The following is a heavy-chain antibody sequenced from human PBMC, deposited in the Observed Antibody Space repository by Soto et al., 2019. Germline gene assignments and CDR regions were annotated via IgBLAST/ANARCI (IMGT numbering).Heavy chain of an antibody. V-gene: IGHV3-30-3*01. Sequence: GGSLRLSCAASGFTFSSGIMHWVRQAPGKGPEWVAVISYDGNNKYYGDSVKGRFTISRDNSNNTLYLQVNSLRPEDTAVYYCARVPQTYWGQGTLVTVSS. CDR1: GFTFSSGI. CDR3: ARVPQTY. J-gene: IGHJ4*02. CDR2: ISYDGNNK.